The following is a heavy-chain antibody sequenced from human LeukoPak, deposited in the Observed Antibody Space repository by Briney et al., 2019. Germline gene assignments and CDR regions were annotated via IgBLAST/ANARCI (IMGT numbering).Heavy chain of an antibody. Sequence: GGSLRLSCAASGFTFSSYAMSWVRQAPGKGLEWVSAISGSGGSTYYADSVKGRFAISRDNSKNTLYLQMNSLRAEDTAVYYCAKDGLSGYAYYFDYWGQGTLVTVSS. V-gene: IGHV3-23*01. CDR1: GFTFSSYA. CDR3: AKDGLSGYAYYFDY. CDR2: ISGSGGST. D-gene: IGHD3-22*01. J-gene: IGHJ4*02.